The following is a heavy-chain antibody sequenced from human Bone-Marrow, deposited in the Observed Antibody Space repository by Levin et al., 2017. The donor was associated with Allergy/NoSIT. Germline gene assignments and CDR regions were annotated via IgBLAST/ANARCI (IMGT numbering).Heavy chain of an antibody. J-gene: IGHJ5*02. CDR1: GAKFKTHF. V-gene: IGHV1-69*13. CDR3: VRGRAGGLIDP. CDR2: YIPIFDTT. D-gene: IGHD1-14*01. Sequence: SVKVSCKISGAKFKTHFISWVRQAPGQGPEWMGVYIPIFDTTNYAPNFQGRVTIPGDESADTAYMELSSRKSDDTAVYYCVRGRAGGLIDPWGQGTLVTVSS.